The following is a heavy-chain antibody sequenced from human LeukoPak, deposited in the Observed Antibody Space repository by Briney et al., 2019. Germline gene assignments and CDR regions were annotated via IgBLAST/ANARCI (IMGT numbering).Heavy chain of an antibody. D-gene: IGHD3-22*01. Sequence: ASETLSLTCTVSGGSISSGGYYWSWIRQPPGKGLEWIGNIYHSGSTYHNPSLKSRVTISVDRSKNQFSLKLSSVTAADTAVYYCARVGPDYYDSSGPGPYYFDYWGQGTLVTVSS. CDR3: ARVGPDYYDSSGPGPYYFDY. J-gene: IGHJ4*02. V-gene: IGHV4-30-2*01. CDR2: IYHSGST. CDR1: GGSISSGGYY.